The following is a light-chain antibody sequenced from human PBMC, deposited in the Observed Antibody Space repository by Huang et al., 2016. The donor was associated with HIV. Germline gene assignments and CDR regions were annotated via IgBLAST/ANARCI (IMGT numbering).Light chain of an antibody. V-gene: IGKV1-39*01. CDR3: QQSDRTPRVYT. Sequence: DIQMTQSPSSLSASVGDRVTITCRASQSITTYLNWYQQKPGQAPKLLIYATSSLQTGGPSRFSGSGSGTDFALTISSLQPEDFATYYCQQSDRTPRVYTFGQGTKLEMK. CDR1: QSITTY. J-gene: IGKJ2*01. CDR2: ATS.